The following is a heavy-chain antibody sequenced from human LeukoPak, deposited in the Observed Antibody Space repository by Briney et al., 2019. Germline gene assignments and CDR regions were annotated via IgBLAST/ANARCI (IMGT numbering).Heavy chain of an antibody. V-gene: IGHV1-46*01. Sequence: GASVKVSCKASGYTFTSYYMHWVRQAPGQGLEWMGIINPSGGSTSYAQKFQGRVTMTEDTSTDTAYMELSSLRSEDTAVYYCATDTPDSSGWYRRTRHFDYWGQGTLVTVSS. J-gene: IGHJ4*02. D-gene: IGHD6-19*01. CDR3: ATDTPDSSGWYRRTRHFDY. CDR1: GYTFTSYY. CDR2: INPSGGST.